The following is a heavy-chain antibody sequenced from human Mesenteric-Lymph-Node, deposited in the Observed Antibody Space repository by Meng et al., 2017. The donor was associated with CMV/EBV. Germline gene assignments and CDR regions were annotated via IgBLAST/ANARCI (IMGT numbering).Heavy chain of an antibody. CDR2: ISHSGSTI. J-gene: IGHJ4*02. CDR3: ASHAWDTTGWYYFDY. Sequence: GESLKISCAASGFIFGYYEMNWVRQAPGKGLEWVSYISHSGSTIYYADSVKGRFTISRDNAKYSLYLQMNSLRAEDTAVYYCASHAWDTTGWYYFDYWGQGTLVTVSS. V-gene: IGHV3-48*03. CDR1: GFIFGYYE. D-gene: IGHD6-19*01.